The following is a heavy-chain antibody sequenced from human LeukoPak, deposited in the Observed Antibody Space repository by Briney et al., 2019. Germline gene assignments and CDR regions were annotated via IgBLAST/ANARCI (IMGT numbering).Heavy chain of an antibody. V-gene: IGHV6-1*01. CDR1: GDSVSNTSAG. CDR2: TYYRSTWSY. Sequence: SQTLSLTCAISGDSVSNTSAGWNWIRHSPSRGLEWLGRTYYRSTWSYEYASSVKSRITINPDTSKNRFSLQLNPVTPEDTAVYYCARGADWLDPWGQGIQVTVSS. J-gene: IGHJ5*02. CDR3: ARGADWLDP.